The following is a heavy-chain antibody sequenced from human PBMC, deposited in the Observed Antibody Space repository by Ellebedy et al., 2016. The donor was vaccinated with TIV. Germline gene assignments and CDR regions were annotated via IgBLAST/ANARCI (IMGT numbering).Heavy chain of an antibody. CDR3: ARPDSSDWTVVD. J-gene: IGHJ4*02. Sequence: GESLKISCKGSGYIFTSEWIGWVRQMPGKGLEWMGIIYPGDSNTEYSPSVQGQVTISADKSISTAYLQWSSLKASDTAMYYCARPDSSDWTVVDWGQGTLVTVSS. CDR2: IYPGDSNT. CDR1: GYIFTSEW. D-gene: IGHD6-19*01. V-gene: IGHV5-51*01.